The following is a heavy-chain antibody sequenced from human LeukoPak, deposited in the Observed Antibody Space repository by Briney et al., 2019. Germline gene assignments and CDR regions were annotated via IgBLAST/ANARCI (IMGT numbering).Heavy chain of an antibody. CDR3: ATGGFGELLSWFDP. CDR1: GYTFTGYF. V-gene: IGHV1-69*13. CDR2: IIPIFGTA. D-gene: IGHD3-10*01. Sequence: SVKVSCKASGYTFTGYFIHWVRQAPGQGLEWMGGIIPIFGTANYAQKFQGRVTITADESTSTAYMELSSLRSEDTAVYYCATGGFGELLSWFDPWGQGTLVTVSS. J-gene: IGHJ5*02.